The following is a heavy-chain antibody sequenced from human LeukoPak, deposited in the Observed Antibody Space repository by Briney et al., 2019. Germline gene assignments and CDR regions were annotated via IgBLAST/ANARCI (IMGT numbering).Heavy chain of an antibody. CDR1: GYPFTSYG. CDR2: SSPYNGNT. J-gene: IGHJ4*02. CDR3: AREWRDCDGGCVTGHFDY. D-gene: IGHD2-21*01. V-gene: IGHV1-18*01. Sequence: ASVKVSCKASGYPFTSYGFHWVRQAPGQGPAFMGCSSPYNGNTRYARKFHGRVTMTTDTSTRTASMELTSLGFDDSAVYYCAREWRDCDGGCVTGHFDYWGQGTLVTVSS.